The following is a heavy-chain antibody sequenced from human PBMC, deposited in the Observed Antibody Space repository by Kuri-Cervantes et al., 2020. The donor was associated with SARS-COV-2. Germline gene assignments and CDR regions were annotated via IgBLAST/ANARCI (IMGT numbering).Heavy chain of an antibody. J-gene: IGHJ6*03. Sequence: SETLSLSCTVSGDSITNHFWSWIRQPPGKGLEWLGYTYNSGSTHYNTSLKSRITISVDTSKNHFSLKLTSLTAADTAVYYCARSGRYCSSTSCYFRYYYYYMDVWGKGTTVTVSS. D-gene: IGHD2-2*01. CDR2: TYNSGST. V-gene: IGHV4-59*11. CDR3: ARSGRYCSSTSCYFRYYYYYMDV. CDR1: GDSITNHF.